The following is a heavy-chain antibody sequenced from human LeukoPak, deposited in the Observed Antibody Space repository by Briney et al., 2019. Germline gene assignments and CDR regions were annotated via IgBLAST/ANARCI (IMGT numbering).Heavy chain of an antibody. CDR2: INPSGGST. Sequence: ASVKVSCKASGYTFTSYYMHWVRQAPGQGLEWMGIINPSGGSTSYAQKFQGRVTMTRDMSTSTVYMELSSLRSEDTAVYYCAREGGVGSSSWYCFDYWGQGTLVTVSS. CDR1: GYTFTSYY. CDR3: AREGGVGSSSWYCFDY. J-gene: IGHJ4*02. D-gene: IGHD6-13*01. V-gene: IGHV1-46*01.